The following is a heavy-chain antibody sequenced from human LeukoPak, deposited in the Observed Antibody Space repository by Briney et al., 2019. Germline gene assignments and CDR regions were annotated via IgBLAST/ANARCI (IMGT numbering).Heavy chain of an antibody. CDR3: ARARPGIAVADYYFDY. D-gene: IGHD6-19*01. CDR2: IWYDGSNK. CDR1: GFTFSSYG. V-gene: IGHV3-33*01. J-gene: IGHJ4*02. Sequence: GRSLRLSCAASGFTFSSYGMHWVRQAPGKGLEWVAVIWYDGSNKYYADSVKGRFTISRDNSKNTLYLQMNSLRAEDTAVYYCARARPGIAVADYYFDYWGQGTLVIVSS.